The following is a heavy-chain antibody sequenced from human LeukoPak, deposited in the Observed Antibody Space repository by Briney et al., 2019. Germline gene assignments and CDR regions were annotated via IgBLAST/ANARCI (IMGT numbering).Heavy chain of an antibody. CDR1: GGSISSGDYY. CDR3: ASYGDYYGMDV. V-gene: IGHV4-30-4*01. CDR2: IYYSGST. J-gene: IGHJ6*02. Sequence: PSETLSLTCTVSGGSISSGDYYWSWIRQPPGKGLEWIGYIYYSGSTYYNPSLKSRVTISVDTSKNQFSLKPSSVTAADTAVYYCASYGDYYGMDVWGQGTTVTVSS. D-gene: IGHD3-10*01.